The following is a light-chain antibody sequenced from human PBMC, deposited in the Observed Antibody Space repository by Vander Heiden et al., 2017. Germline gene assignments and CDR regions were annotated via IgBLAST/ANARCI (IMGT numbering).Light chain of an antibody. CDR3: CSYAGSSTWV. CDR2: EGS. CDR1: SSDVGSYNL. V-gene: IGLV2-23*01. Sequence: RSPLRSITISCTGTSSDVGSYNLVSWYQQHPGKAPKLMIYEGSKRPSGVSNRFSGSKSGNTASLTISGLQAEDEADYYCCSYAGSSTWVFGGGTKLTVL. J-gene: IGLJ3*02.